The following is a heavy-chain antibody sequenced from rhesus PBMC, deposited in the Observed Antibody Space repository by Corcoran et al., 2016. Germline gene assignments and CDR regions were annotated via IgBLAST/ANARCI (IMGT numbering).Heavy chain of an antibody. V-gene: IGHV4-99*01. CDR2: IGGSTGS. J-gene: IGHJ6*01. CDR1: GYSLSSGYY. D-gene: IGHD2-8*01. CDR3: VRRLGYCSGGVGDGGLNS. Sequence: QVQLQESGPGLVKPSVTLSLTCAVSGYSLSSGYYWGWIRQPPGKGLQSIGYIGGSTGSYNTPAIKSRINVSKDTSRNQFSVKLSSVTAAGTAVYYCVRRLGYCSGGVGDGGLNSWGQGVVVTVSS.